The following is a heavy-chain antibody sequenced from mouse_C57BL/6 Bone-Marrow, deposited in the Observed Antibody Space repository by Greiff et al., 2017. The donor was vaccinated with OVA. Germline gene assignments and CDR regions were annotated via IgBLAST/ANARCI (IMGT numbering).Heavy chain of an antibody. CDR1: GFTFSDYY. CDR3: ARDLWYFDV. Sequence: EVKLVESEGGLVQPGSSMKLSCTASGFTFSDYYMAWVRQVPEKGLEWVATINSDGSGTYYLDSLKSRFIISRDKAKNILYLHMSSLKSEDTATYYCARDLWYFDVWGTGTTVTVSS. V-gene: IGHV5-16*01. J-gene: IGHJ1*03. CDR2: INSDGSGT.